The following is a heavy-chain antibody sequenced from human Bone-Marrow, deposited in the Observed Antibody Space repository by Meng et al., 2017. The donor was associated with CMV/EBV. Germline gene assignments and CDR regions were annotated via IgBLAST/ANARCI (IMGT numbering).Heavy chain of an antibody. CDR1: GFTFSSYW. J-gene: IGHJ4*02. V-gene: IGHV3-74*01. CDR2: INSDGSST. Sequence: GESLKISCAASGFTFSSYWMSWVRQAPGKGLEWVSRINSDGSSTSYADSVKGRFTISRDNAKNTLYLQMNSLRAEDTAVYYCASFGPSSGWFRGPYYFDYWGQGTLVTVSS. CDR3: ASFGPSSGWFRGPYYFDY. D-gene: IGHD6-19*01.